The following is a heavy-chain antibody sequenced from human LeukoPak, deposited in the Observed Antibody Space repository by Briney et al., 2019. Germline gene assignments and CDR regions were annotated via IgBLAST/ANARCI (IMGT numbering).Heavy chain of an antibody. V-gene: IGHV3-74*01. CDR3: ARGYCSGGSCPGAFGN. CDR2: LNTDGTTT. Sequence: PGGSLRLPCAASGFTFINYWMHWFRLAPGKGLVWVSRLNTDGTTTNYADSVKGRFTISRDNAKSALYLQMNSLRAEDTAVYYCARGYCSGGSCPGAFGNWGQGTLVTVSS. CDR1: GFTFINYW. D-gene: IGHD2-15*01. J-gene: IGHJ4*02.